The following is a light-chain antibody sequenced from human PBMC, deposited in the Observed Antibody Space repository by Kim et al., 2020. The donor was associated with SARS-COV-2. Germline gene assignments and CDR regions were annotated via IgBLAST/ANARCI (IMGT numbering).Light chain of an antibody. J-gene: IGLJ2*01. Sequence: QSALTQPASVSGSPGQSITISCTGTSSDVGGYNYFSWYQHHPGKAPKLMLYEVTNRPSGVSNRFSGSKSGNTASLTISGLQTEDEADYYCSSYTSSSTLVFGGGTQLTVL. CDR2: EVT. CDR3: SSYTSSSTLV. CDR1: SSDVGGYNY. V-gene: IGLV2-14*01.